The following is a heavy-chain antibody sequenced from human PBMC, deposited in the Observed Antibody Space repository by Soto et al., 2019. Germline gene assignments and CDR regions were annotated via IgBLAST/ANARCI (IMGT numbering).Heavy chain of an antibody. CDR3: ATSNIPGRPGDMDV. CDR1: DFTFSHAW. J-gene: IGHJ6*02. D-gene: IGHD6-6*01. CDR2: IKSKTDGGTT. V-gene: IGHV3-15*07. Sequence: GGSLRLSCAASDFTFSHAWMNWVRQAPGKGLEWVGRIKSKTDGGTTDYVAPVKGRFTISRDDSKNTVYLQMNSLKTEDIAVYYCATSNIPGRPGDMDVWGQGTTVTVSS.